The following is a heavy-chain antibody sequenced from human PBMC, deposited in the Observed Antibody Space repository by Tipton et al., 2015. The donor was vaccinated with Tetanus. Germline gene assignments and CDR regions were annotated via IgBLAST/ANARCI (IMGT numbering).Heavy chain of an antibody. CDR2: IYHSGST. CDR3: ARRIKHHPLVVVPGRSWFDP. J-gene: IGHJ5*02. V-gene: IGHV4-4*02. D-gene: IGHD2-2*01. Sequence: GLVKPSGTLSLTCAVSGGSISSSNWWSWVRQPPGKGLEWIGEIYHSGSTNYNPSLKSRVTISVDKSKNQFSLKLSSVAAADTAVYYCARRIKHHPLVVVPGRSWFDPWGQGTLVTVSS. CDR1: GGSISSSNW.